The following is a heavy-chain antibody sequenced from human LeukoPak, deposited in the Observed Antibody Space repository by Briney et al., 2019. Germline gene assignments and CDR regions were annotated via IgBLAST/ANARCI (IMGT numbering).Heavy chain of an antibody. CDR2: IYPNSGGT. CDR1: GYTFTAYY. Sequence: ASVTVSCKASGYTFTAYYIHWVRQAPGQGLEWMGWIYPNSGGTNYAQKFQGRVTMTRDTSTSTAYMELSRLRSDDTAVYYCATASWREGHGGAFDIWGQGTMVTVSS. V-gene: IGHV1-2*02. J-gene: IGHJ3*02. D-gene: IGHD6-13*01. CDR3: ATASWREGHGGAFDI.